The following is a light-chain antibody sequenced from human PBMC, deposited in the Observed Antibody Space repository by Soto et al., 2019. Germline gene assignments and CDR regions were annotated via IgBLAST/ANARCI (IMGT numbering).Light chain of an antibody. CDR2: AAS. CDR1: QSVSSNY. Sequence: EIVLTQSPGILSLSPGERATLSCRASQSVSSNYLAWYQHKPGQAPRLLIYAASTRATGIPDRFSGSGSGTDFTLTISRLEPEDFAVYYCHQYGTSPQTFGQGTKVDIK. CDR3: HQYGTSPQT. J-gene: IGKJ1*01. V-gene: IGKV3-20*01.